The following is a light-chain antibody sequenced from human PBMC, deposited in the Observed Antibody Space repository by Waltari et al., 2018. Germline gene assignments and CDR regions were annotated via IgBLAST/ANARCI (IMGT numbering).Light chain of an antibody. V-gene: IGLV3-21*02. CDR3: QLWDGITDHWV. J-gene: IGLJ3*02. CDR2: DDS. CDR1: SVGCES. Sequence: SHVLTQPPSVSVAPGQTAKCTRVGNSVGCESVHWYQQKSGRAPEVVVYDDSARPSGIPERMSGAKSGNTATLTIARVEAGDEADYYCQLWDGITDHWVFGGGTKVTVL.